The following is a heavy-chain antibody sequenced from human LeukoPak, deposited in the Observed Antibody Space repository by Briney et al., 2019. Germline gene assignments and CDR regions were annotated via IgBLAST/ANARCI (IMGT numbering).Heavy chain of an antibody. CDR3: ARAYYESSAYRHAVYFDY. J-gene: IGHJ4*02. Sequence: ASVKVSCKASEYTFTDYYMHWVRQAPGQGLEWMGWINPNNDDTNYAQKFQGWVTMTRDTSISTVYMHLSSLSSDDTAVYYCARAYYESSAYRHAVYFDYWGQGTLVTVSS. CDR1: EYTFTDYY. CDR2: INPNNDDT. D-gene: IGHD3-22*01. V-gene: IGHV1-2*04.